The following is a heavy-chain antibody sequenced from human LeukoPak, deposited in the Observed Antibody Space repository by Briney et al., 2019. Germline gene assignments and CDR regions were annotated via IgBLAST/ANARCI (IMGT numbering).Heavy chain of an antibody. CDR1: EFTFSRSW. V-gene: IGHV3-7*02. D-gene: IGHD2-21*01. CDR3: ARHGDYCFDL. CDR2: IKQDGTSK. Sequence: GGSLRLSCAASEFTFSRSWMGWVRQAPGKGLEWVANIKQDGTSKYYVDSVMGRFTISRDNAENSVYLQMNSLSAGDTAVYYCARHGDYCFDLWGPGTRATVSS. J-gene: IGHJ4*02.